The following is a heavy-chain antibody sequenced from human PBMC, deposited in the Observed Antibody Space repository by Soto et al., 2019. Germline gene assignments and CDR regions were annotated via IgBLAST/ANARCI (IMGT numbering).Heavy chain of an antibody. Sequence: PGGSLRLACAASGFTFSAYIMNWVRQAPGKGLEWIAHIAGGGVSTYYAASVKGRFTISRDRGKNMLYLQMDSLQDEDTAVYYCARASSYAFHYWGQGTLVTVSS. CDR2: IAGGGVST. D-gene: IGHD2-2*01. CDR1: GFTFSAYI. J-gene: IGHJ4*02. V-gene: IGHV3-48*02. CDR3: ARASSYAFHY.